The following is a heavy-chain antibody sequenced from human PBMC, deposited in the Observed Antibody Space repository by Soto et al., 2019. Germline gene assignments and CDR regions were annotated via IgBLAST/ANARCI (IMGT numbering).Heavy chain of an antibody. J-gene: IGHJ6*02. CDR2: ISGSGGST. CDR1: GFTFSSYA. CDR3: AKDGTLLHHSSSWYTYYYYYGMDV. D-gene: IGHD6-13*01. V-gene: IGHV3-23*01. Sequence: GGSLRLSCAASGFTFSSYAMSWVRQAPGKGLEWVSAISGSGGSTYYADSVKGRFTISRDNSKNTLYLQMNSLRAEDTAVYYCAKDGTLLHHSSSWYTYYYYYGMDVWGQGTTVTVSS.